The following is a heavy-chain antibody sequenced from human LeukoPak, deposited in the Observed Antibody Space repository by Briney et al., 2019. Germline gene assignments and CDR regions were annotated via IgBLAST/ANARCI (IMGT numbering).Heavy chain of an antibody. V-gene: IGHV4-61*01. J-gene: IGHJ6*03. D-gene: IGHD2-2*01. Sequence: SETLSLTCTVSGYSISSGYYWSWIRQPPGKGLEWIGYIYYSGSTNYNPSLKSRVTISVDTSKNQFSLKLSSVTAADTAVYYCARGGGYCSSTSCYLYYYYYMDVWGKGTMVTVSS. CDR2: IYYSGST. CDR1: GYSISSGYY. CDR3: ARGGGYCSSTSCYLYYYYYMDV.